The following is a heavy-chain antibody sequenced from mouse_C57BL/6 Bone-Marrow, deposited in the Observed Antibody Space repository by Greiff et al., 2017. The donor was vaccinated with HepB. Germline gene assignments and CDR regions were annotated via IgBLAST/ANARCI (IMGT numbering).Heavy chain of an antibody. J-gene: IGHJ3*01. D-gene: IGHD1-1*01. V-gene: IGHV1-74*01. CDR3: AICHYGSSFSY. CDR2: IHPSDSDT. CDR1: GYTFTSYW. Sequence: QVQLQQPGAELVKPGASVKVSCKASGYTFTSYWMNWVKQRPGQGLEWIGRIHPSDSDTNYNQKFKVKATLTVAKSSSTAYMQLSILTSEDSAVYYVAICHYGSSFSYWGQGTLVTVSA.